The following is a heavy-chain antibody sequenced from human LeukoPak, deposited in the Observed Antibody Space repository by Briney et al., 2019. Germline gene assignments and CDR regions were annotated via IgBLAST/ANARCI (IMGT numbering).Heavy chain of an antibody. J-gene: IGHJ4*02. CDR2: IDYSGST. CDR1: GGSISSGDYY. V-gene: IGHV4-30-4*01. Sequence: PSETLSLTCTVSGGSISSGDYYWSWLRQPPGKGLEWIGYIDYSGSTNYNPSLKSRATISVDTSKNQFSLKLSSVPAADTAVYYCARDSLTGNDSYENYWGQGTLVTVSS. D-gene: IGHD5-18*01. CDR3: ARDSLTGNDSYENY.